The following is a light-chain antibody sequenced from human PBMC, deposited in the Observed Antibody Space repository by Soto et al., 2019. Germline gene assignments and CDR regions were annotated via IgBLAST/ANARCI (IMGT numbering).Light chain of an antibody. CDR2: AAS. V-gene: IGKV1-39*01. Sequence: DIQMTQSPSSLSASVGDRVTITCRASQSINTSLNWYKQEPGKAPKLLIYAASTLQIGVPSRFSGSGSGPDFIFTISNFRPNDFATYDCQHRHSLPYTFGQGTKLEIK. CDR1: QSINTS. J-gene: IGKJ2*01. CDR3: QHRHSLPYT.